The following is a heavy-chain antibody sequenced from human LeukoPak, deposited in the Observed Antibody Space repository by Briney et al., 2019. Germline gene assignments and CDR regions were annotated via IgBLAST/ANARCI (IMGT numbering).Heavy chain of an antibody. CDR2: IYHSGST. Sequence: PSETLSLTCAVSAGSISSSNWWSWVRQPPGKGLEWIGEIYHSGSTTHNPSLKSRVTISVDKSKNHFSLKLSSVTAADTAVYYCARDARYYYGSGTVFDYWGQGTLVTVSS. CDR1: AGSISSSNW. D-gene: IGHD3-10*01. CDR3: ARDARYYYGSGTVFDY. J-gene: IGHJ4*02. V-gene: IGHV4-4*02.